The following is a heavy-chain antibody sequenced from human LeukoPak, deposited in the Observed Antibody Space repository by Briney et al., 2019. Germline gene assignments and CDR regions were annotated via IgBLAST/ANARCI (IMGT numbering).Heavy chain of an antibody. J-gene: IGHJ4*02. D-gene: IGHD3-16*02. CDR1: GFTFSSYA. Sequence: PGGSLRLSCAASGFTFSSYAMSWVRQAPGKGLEWVSAMSGGGGSTNYADAVKGRFTISRDNAENTLYLQMNSLRAEDTAVYYCARGTAGYHSSYFDYWGQGTLVTVSS. CDR2: MSGGGGST. V-gene: IGHV3-23*01. CDR3: ARGTAGYHSSYFDY.